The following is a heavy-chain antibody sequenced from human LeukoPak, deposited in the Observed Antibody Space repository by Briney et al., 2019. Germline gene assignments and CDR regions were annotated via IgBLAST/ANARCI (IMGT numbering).Heavy chain of an antibody. CDR3: ARGGGYYPIDY. V-gene: IGHV3-53*01. Sequence: AGGSLRLSCAASGFTFNSNYMNWVRQAPGKGLEWVSVLYSDGRTYYADSVKGRFTIYRATSKNTLYLQVNSLRAEDTAVYYCARGGGYYPIDYWGQGTLVTVSS. CDR2: LYSDGRT. D-gene: IGHD2-15*01. J-gene: IGHJ4*02. CDR1: GFTFNSNY.